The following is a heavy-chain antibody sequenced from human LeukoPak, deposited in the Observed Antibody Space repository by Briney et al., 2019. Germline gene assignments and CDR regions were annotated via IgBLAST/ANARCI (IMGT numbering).Heavy chain of an antibody. Sequence: SETLSLTCDVSGGSITNNNWWSWVRQPPGKGLEWIGEIYHSGGTNYNPSLKSRVTISIDKSKNQFSLKLTSVTAADTAVYYCARKYCSAAGCYEDPWGQGTLVTVSS. CDR2: IYHSGGT. J-gene: IGHJ5*02. D-gene: IGHD2-15*01. CDR3: ARKYCSAAGCYEDP. V-gene: IGHV4-4*02. CDR1: GGSITNNNW.